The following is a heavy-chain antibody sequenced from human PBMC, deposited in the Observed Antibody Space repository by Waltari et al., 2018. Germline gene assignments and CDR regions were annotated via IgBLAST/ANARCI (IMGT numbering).Heavy chain of an antibody. CDR3: AKDLGKWELQYYFDY. CDR1: GFTFSSYG. J-gene: IGHJ4*02. CDR2: IRYDGSNK. D-gene: IGHD1-26*01. V-gene: IGHV3-30*02. Sequence: QVQLVESGGGVVQPGGSLRLSCAASGFTFSSYGMHWVRQAPGKGLEWVAFIRYDGSNKYYADSVKGRFTISRDNSKNTLYLQMNSLRAEDTAVYYCAKDLGKWELQYYFDYWGQGTLVTVSS.